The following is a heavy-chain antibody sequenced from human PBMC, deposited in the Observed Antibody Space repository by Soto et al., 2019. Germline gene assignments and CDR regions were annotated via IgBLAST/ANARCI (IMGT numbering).Heavy chain of an antibody. CDR1: GFTFSNAW. CDR2: IKRKTDGGTT. D-gene: IGHD3-10*01. Sequence: GGPLRLSCAASGFTFSNAWMSWVRQAPGKGLEWVGRIKRKTDGGTTDYAAPVKGRFTISRDDSKNTLYLQMNSLKTEDTAVYYCTTGLYGSGSSGGMDVWGQGTTVTVSS. CDR3: TTGLYGSGSSGGMDV. V-gene: IGHV3-15*01. J-gene: IGHJ6*02.